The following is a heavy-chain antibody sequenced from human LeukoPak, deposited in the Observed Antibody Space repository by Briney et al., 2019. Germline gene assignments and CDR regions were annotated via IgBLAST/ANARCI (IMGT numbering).Heavy chain of an antibody. Sequence: GGSLRLSCAASGLTFSSYEMNWVRQAPGKGLERVSYISSSHSTIYYADSVKGRFTISRDNAKNSLYLQMNSLRAEDTAVYYCAREVPTGQAFDIWGQGTMVTVSS. CDR1: GLTFSSYE. J-gene: IGHJ3*02. CDR3: AREVPTGQAFDI. V-gene: IGHV3-48*03. D-gene: IGHD4-17*01. CDR2: ISSSHSTI.